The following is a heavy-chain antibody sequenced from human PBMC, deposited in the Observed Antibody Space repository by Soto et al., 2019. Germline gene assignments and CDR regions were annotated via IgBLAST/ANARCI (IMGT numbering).Heavy chain of an antibody. J-gene: IGHJ4*02. Sequence: PSETLSLTCTVSGGSIKTFNSYWTWIRQTPGKGLEYIGTIYYTGSTNYNPSLKSRVTISVDTSKNQFSLKLSSVTAADTAVYYCAREVGSPLHYFDYWGQGTLVTVSS. CDR2: IYYTGST. D-gene: IGHD1-26*01. V-gene: IGHV4-39*07. CDR1: GGSIKTFNSY. CDR3: AREVGSPLHYFDY.